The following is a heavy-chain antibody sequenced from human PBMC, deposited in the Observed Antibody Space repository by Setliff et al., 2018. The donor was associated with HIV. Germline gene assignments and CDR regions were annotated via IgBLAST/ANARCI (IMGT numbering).Heavy chain of an antibody. CDR1: GFTFSSYW. J-gene: IGHJ4*02. CDR2: INQDASKK. D-gene: IGHD4-17*01. V-gene: IGHV3-7*03. CDR3: ARDKDEDYGSTYFDY. Sequence: PGGSLRLSCEASGFTFSSYWMSWVRQAPGKGLEWVANINQDASKKYYVDSVKGRFTISRDNAKNSVYLQLNSLRPEDTAVYYCARDKDEDYGSTYFDYWGQGILVTVSS.